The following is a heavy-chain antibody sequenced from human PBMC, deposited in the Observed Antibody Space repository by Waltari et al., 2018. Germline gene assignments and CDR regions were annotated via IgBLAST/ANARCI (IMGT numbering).Heavy chain of an antibody. CDR3: ARASVVPAAFDAVDI. CDR2: IYTSGST. J-gene: IGHJ3*02. Sequence: QVQLQESGPGLVKPSATLSLTCTVSGRSIRRYYWGWIRQPAGKGLEGVGRIYTSGSTNATPALKSRVTMSVDTAKNQFSLKLSSVTAADTAVYYCARASVVPAAFDAVDIWGQGTMVTVSS. CDR1: GRSIRRYY. V-gene: IGHV4-4*07. D-gene: IGHD2-2*01.